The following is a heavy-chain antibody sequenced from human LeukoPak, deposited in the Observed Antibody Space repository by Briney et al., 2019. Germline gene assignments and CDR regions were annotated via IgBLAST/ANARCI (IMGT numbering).Heavy chain of an antibody. Sequence: GASVKVSCKASGYTFTSYYMHWVRQAPGQGLEWMGIINPSGGSTSYAQKFQGRVTMTRDMSTSTVYMELSSLRSEDTAVYYCARVDGSGGYFDYWGQGTLVTVSS. CDR2: INPSGGST. CDR1: GYTFTSYY. J-gene: IGHJ4*02. D-gene: IGHD3-10*01. V-gene: IGHV1-46*01. CDR3: ARVDGSGGYFDY.